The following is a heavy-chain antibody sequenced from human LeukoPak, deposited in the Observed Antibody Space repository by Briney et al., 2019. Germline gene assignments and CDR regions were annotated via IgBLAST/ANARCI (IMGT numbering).Heavy chain of an antibody. J-gene: IGHJ4*02. V-gene: IGHV4-39*01. CDR3: ARLPPTYYYDSSGYSARYYFDY. D-gene: IGHD3-22*01. CDR2: IYYSGST. Sequence: PSETLSLTCTVSGGSISSSSYYWGWIRQPPGKGLEWIGSIYYSGSTYYNPSLKSRVTISVATSKNQFSLKLSSVTAADTAVYYCARLPPTYYYDSSGYSARYYFDYWGQGTLVTVSS. CDR1: GGSISSSSYY.